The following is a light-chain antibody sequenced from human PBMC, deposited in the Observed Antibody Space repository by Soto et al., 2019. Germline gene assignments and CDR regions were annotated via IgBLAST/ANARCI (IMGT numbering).Light chain of an antibody. CDR3: QQYGSSPYS. CDR2: GAS. V-gene: IGKV3-20*01. J-gene: IGKJ2*03. Sequence: EIVLTQSPGTLSLSPGERATLSCRASQSVSSIYLAWYQQKPGQAPRLLIYGASSRATGIPDRFSGSGSGTDFTLTISRLEPEDFAVYYCQQYGSSPYSFGQGTNLEI. CDR1: QSVSSIY.